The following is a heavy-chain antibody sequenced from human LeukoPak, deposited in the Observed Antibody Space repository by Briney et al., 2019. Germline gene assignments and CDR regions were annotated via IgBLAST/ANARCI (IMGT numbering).Heavy chain of an antibody. CDR3: ARHKDSGYDYVDY. V-gene: IGHV3-53*01. CDR1: GLTVSSNY. Sequence: GGSLRLSCAASGLTVSSNYMSWVRQAPGKGLEWVSVIYSGGSTYYADSVKGRFTISRDNSKNTLYLQMNSLRAEDTAVYYCARHKDSGYDYVDYWGQGTLVTVSS. CDR2: IYSGGST. J-gene: IGHJ4*02. D-gene: IGHD5-12*01.